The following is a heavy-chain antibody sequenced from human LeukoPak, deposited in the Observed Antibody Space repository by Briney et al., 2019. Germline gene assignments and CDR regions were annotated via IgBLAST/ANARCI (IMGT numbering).Heavy chain of an antibody. CDR1: GGPISSYY. V-gene: IGHV4-59*01. J-gene: IGHJ4*02. Sequence: SETLSLTCTVSGGPISSYYWCWIRQPPGKGLEGIGYIYYSGSTNYNPSLKSRVTISVDTSKNQFSLKLSSVTAEDTAMYYCARVSGYDWESFYDYWGQGSLVTVSS. D-gene: IGHD5-12*01. CDR3: ARVSGYDWESFYDY. CDR2: IYYSGST.